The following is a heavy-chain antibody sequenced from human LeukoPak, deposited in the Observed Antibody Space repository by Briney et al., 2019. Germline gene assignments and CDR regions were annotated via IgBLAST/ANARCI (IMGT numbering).Heavy chain of an antibody. CDR1: GGSISHYF. D-gene: IGHD6-19*01. CDR3: AKTVAGYWYFDL. Sequence: KPSETLSLTCTVSGGSISHYFWSWIRQPPGKPLEWIGYIYYSGSTNYNPSLKSRLTISVDTSKDQFSLKLSSVTAADTAVYYCAKTVAGYWYFDLWGRGTLVTVSS. CDR2: IYYSGST. V-gene: IGHV4-59*08. J-gene: IGHJ2*01.